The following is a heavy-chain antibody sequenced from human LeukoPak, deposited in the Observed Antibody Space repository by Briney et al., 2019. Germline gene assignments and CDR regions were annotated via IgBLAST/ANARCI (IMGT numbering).Heavy chain of an antibody. Sequence: VGSLRLSCAASGFTFSSYWMSWVRQAPGKGLEWVSAISGSGGSTYYADSVKGRFTISRDNSKNTLYLQMNSLRAEDTAVYYCAKGKYYYGSGSYYLDYWGQGTLVTVSS. V-gene: IGHV3-23*01. CDR1: GFTFSSYW. CDR3: AKGKYYYGSGSYYLDY. CDR2: ISGSGGST. D-gene: IGHD3-10*01. J-gene: IGHJ4*02.